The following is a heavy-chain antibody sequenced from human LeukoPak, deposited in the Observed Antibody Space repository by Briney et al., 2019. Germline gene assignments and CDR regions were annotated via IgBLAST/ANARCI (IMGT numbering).Heavy chain of an antibody. J-gene: IGHJ5*02. D-gene: IGHD3-10*01. V-gene: IGHV3-9*01. CDR3: AKDHGGSGNWFDP. CDR1: GFTFDDYA. Sequence: PGGCLRLSCAASGFTFDDYAMHWVRQAPGKGLEWVSGISWNSGSIGYADSVKGRFTISRDNAKNSLYLQMNSLRAEDTALYYCAKDHGGSGNWFDPWGQGTLVTVSS. CDR2: ISWNSGSI.